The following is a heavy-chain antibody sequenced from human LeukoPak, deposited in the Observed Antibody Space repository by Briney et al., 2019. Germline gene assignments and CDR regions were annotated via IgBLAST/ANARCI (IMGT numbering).Heavy chain of an antibody. CDR3: ARGITMIEDI. Sequence: SETLSLTCPVSGGSISSYYWSWIRQPPGKGLEWIGYIYYSGSTNYNPSLKSRVTISVDTSKNQFSLKLSSVTAADTAVYYCARGITMIEDIWGQGTMVTVSS. CDR1: GGSISSYY. CDR2: IYYSGST. V-gene: IGHV4-59*01. D-gene: IGHD3-22*01. J-gene: IGHJ3*02.